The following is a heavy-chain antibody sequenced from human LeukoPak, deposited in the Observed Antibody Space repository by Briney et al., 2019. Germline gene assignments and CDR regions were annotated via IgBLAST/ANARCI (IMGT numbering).Heavy chain of an antibody. J-gene: IGHJ6*04. CDR3: ARGNGDSLLYGTDV. CDR2: IWYDGSNK. Sequence: GRSLRLSCAASGFTFSSYGMHWVRQAPGKGLEWVAVIWYDGSNKYYADSVKGRFTISRDNSKNTLYLQMNSLRAEDTAVYYCARGNGDSLLYGTDVWGKGTTVTVSS. V-gene: IGHV3-33*01. CDR1: GFTFSSYG. D-gene: IGHD4-17*01.